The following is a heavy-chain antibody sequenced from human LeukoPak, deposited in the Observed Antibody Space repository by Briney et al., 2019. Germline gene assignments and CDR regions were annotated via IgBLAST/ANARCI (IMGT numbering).Heavy chain of an antibody. CDR1: GYSISSGYY. Sequence: SETLSLTCTVSGYSISSGYYWSWIRQPPGKGLEWIGYIFYSGSTNSNPSLKSRVTISADTSKNQFSLKLSSVTAADTAVYYCARVRCASTSCYPWYMDVWGKGTMVTISS. CDR2: IFYSGST. D-gene: IGHD2-2*01. CDR3: ARVRCASTSCYPWYMDV. V-gene: IGHV4-61*01. J-gene: IGHJ6*03.